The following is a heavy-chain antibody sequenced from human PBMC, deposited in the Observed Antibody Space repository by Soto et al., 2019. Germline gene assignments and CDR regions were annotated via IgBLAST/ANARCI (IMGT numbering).Heavy chain of an antibody. Sequence: PGGPLRPSCSASGSTFSSYAMHWVRQAPGKGLEYVSAISSNGGSTYYADSVKGRFTISRDNSKNTLYLQMSSLRAEDTAVYYCVKDWGSTDLYYFDYWGQGTLVTVSS. D-gene: IGHD3-16*01. CDR2: ISSNGGST. CDR3: VKDWGSTDLYYFDY. CDR1: GSTFSSYA. J-gene: IGHJ4*02. V-gene: IGHV3-64D*06.